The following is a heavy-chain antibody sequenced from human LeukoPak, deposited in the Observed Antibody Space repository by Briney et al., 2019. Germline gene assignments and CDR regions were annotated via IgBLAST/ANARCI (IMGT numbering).Heavy chain of an antibody. V-gene: IGHV3-48*01. CDR2: ISSSSSTI. CDR1: GFTFSSYS. D-gene: IGHD3-10*01. Sequence: GGSLRLSCAASGFTFSSYSMNWVRQAPGKGLEWVSYISSSSSTIYYADSVKGRFTISRDNAKNSLYLQMNSLRAEDTAVYYCARDFITGIWFGELSPHFDYWGQGTLVTVSS. J-gene: IGHJ4*02. CDR3: ARDFITGIWFGELSPHFDY.